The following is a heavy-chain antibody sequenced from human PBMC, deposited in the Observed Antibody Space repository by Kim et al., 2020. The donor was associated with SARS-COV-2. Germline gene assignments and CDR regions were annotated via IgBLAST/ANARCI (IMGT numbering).Heavy chain of an antibody. V-gene: IGHV3-23*01. CDR3: AKLPPVVVVAATTVDY. J-gene: IGHJ4*02. Sequence: GGSLRLSCAASGFTFSSYAMSWVRQAPGKGLEWVSAISGSGGSTYYADSVKGRFTISRDNSKNTLYLQMNSLRAEDTAVYYCAKLPPVVVVAATTVDYWGQGTLVTVSS. D-gene: IGHD2-15*01. CDR2: ISGSGGST. CDR1: GFTFSSYA.